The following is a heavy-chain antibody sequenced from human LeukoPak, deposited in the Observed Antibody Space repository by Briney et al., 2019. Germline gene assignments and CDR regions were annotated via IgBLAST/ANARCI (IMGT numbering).Heavy chain of an antibody. CDR2: IIPIFGTA. D-gene: IGHD3-3*01. V-gene: IGHV1-69*05. Sequence: ASVKVSCKASGGTFSSYAISWVRQAPGQGLEWMGGIIPIFGTANYAQKFQGRVTITTDESTSTAYMELSSLRSEDTAVYYCASSPLTDFWSGYSYWYFDLWGRGTLVTVSS. CDR1: GGTFSSYA. J-gene: IGHJ2*01. CDR3: ASSPLTDFWSGYSYWYFDL.